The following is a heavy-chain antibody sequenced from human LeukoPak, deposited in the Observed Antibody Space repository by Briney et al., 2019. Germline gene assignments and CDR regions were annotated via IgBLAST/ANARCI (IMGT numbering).Heavy chain of an antibody. V-gene: IGHV3-7*01. Sequence: PGGSLRLSCAASGLTFRSYWMSWVRQAPGKGREWVASIKKDGSTKYYVDSVKGRFTISRDNAKNSLFLQVNSLRAEDTAVYYCARDGAAVGDDFDYWGQGTLVTVSS. CDR3: ARDGAAVGDDFDY. CDR2: IKKDGSTK. CDR1: GLTFRSYW. D-gene: IGHD6-13*01. J-gene: IGHJ4*02.